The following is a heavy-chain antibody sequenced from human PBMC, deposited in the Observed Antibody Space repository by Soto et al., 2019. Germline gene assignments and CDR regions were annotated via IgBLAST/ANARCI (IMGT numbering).Heavy chain of an antibody. CDR3: AKGGRTWYGFDY. CDR1: GFTFSNYA. J-gene: IGHJ4*02. Sequence: EVQLLESGGGLVGPGGSLRLSCAASGFTFSNYAMNWVRQAPGKGLEWVAGISDDGFITNYADSVKGRFTISKDNSKSTVYLQMNSLRAEDTAVYFCAKGGRTWYGFDYWGQGTLVTVSS. D-gene: IGHD6-13*01. V-gene: IGHV3-23*01. CDR2: ISDDGFIT.